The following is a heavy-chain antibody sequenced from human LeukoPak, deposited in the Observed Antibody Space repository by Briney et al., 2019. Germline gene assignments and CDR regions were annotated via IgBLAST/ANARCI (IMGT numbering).Heavy chain of an antibody. CDR3: AKNSFYCDSRSCFFDY. CDR2: ISGSGGST. J-gene: IGHJ4*02. Sequence: GGSLRLSCAASGFTFSSYAMSWVRQAPGKGLEWVSAISGSGGSTYYADSVKGRFTISRDNPKNTLYLQMNSLRAEDTAVYYCAKNSFYCDSRSCFFDYWGQGTLVTVSS. CDR1: GFTFSSYA. D-gene: IGHD3-10*01. V-gene: IGHV3-23*01.